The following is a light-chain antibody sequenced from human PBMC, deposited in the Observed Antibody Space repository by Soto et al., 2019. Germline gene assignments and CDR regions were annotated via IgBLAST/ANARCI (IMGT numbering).Light chain of an antibody. J-gene: IGKJ5*01. CDR2: LTS. V-gene: IGKV3D-15*01. Sequence: EIVLTQSPGTLSLSPGERATLSCRASQNVDTKYLAWYQFKPGQAPRLLIFLTSTRAIGVPDRFSGGGSGTEFTLTISSLQSEDFAVYYCQQYDDWPPITFGQGTRLEIK. CDR3: QQYDDWPPIT. CDR1: QNVDTKY.